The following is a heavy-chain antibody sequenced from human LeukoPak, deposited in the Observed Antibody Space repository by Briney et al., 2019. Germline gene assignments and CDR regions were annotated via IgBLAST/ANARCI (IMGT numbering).Heavy chain of an antibody. CDR3: ARRDYAAWFDP. V-gene: IGHV4-39*01. J-gene: IGHJ5*02. D-gene: IGHD4/OR15-4a*01. CDR1: GDSITSGAFD. CDR2: VYYSGST. Sequence: SETLSLTCNVSGDSITSGAFDWAWIRQSPGKGLEWIGNVYYSGSTQYNPSLRGRVSISMDKTKNQFSLNLNSVSVTDTARYYCARRDYAAWFDPWGQGTLVTVSS.